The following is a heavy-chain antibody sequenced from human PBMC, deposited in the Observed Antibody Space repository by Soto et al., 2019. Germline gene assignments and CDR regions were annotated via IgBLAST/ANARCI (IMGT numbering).Heavy chain of an antibody. V-gene: IGHV5-10-1*01. CDR1: GYSFTSYW. Sequence: GESLKISCKGSGYSFTSYWISWVRQMPGKGLEWMGRIDPSDSYTNYSPSFQGHVTISADKSISTAYLQWSSLRAEDTAVYYCAKRPHDITIFGVVTVGSGYWGQGTLVTVSS. CDR2: IDPSDSYT. CDR3: AKRPHDITIFGVVTVGSGY. J-gene: IGHJ4*02. D-gene: IGHD3-3*01.